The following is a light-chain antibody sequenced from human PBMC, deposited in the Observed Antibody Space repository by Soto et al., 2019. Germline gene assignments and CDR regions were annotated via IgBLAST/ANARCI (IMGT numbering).Light chain of an antibody. Sequence: QSALTQPASVSESPGQSITLSCTGTSSDVGGYHYVSWYQQHPGKAPKLMIYEVSNRPSGVSNRFSGSKSGNTASLTISGLQAEDEADYYCSSYTSFTSSTVVVFGGGTKLTVL. V-gene: IGLV2-14*01. CDR2: EVS. CDR3: SSYTSFTSSTVVV. J-gene: IGLJ2*01. CDR1: SSDVGGYHY.